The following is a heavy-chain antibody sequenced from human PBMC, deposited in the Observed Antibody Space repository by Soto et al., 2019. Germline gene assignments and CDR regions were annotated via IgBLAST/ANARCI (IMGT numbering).Heavy chain of an antibody. CDR2: IYYSGST. J-gene: IGHJ3*02. CDR3: ARVFSAVAGYDAFDI. Sequence: SETLSLTCTVSGGSISSSSYYWGWIRQPPGKGLEWIGSIYYSGSTYYNPSLKSRVTISVDTSKNQFSLKLSSVTAADTAVYYCARVFSAVAGYDAFDIWGQGTMVTVSS. V-gene: IGHV4-39*01. D-gene: IGHD6-19*01. CDR1: GGSISSSSYY.